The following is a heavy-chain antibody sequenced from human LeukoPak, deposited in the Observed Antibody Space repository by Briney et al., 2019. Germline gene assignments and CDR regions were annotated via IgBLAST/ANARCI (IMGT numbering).Heavy chain of an antibody. CDR1: GFTFSSYA. CDR2: INSDGSST. J-gene: IGHJ4*02. D-gene: IGHD1-1*01. V-gene: IGHV3-74*01. Sequence: PGGSLRLSCAASGFTFSSYAMSWVRQAPGKGLVWVSHINSDGSSTTYADSVKGRFTISRDNAKNTLYLQMDSPRAEDTAVYYCTRGLYWNDYWGQGTLVTVSS. CDR3: TRGLYWNDY.